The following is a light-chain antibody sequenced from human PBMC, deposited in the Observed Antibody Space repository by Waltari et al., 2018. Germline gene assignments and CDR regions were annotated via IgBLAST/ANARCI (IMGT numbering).Light chain of an antibody. V-gene: IGLV2-14*01. CDR2: EVT. J-gene: IGLJ2*01. Sequence: QSALSQPASVSGSPGQSISISCTGTSSDVGGHNYVSWYQQHPGKAPKLLIYEVTNRPSGVSNRFSGSKSGNAASLTISGLQAEDEGDYYRSSFSTSSTLLLFGGGTKLTVL. CDR3: SSFSTSSTLLL. CDR1: SSDVGGHNY.